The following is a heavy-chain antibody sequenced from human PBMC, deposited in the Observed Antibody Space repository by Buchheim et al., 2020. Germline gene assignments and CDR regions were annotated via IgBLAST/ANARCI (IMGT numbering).Heavy chain of an antibody. CDR2: INPNSGGT. J-gene: IGHJ4*02. Sequence: QVQLVQSGAEVKKPGASVKVSCKASGYTFTGYYMHWVRQAPGQGLEWMGWINPNSGGTTYAQKFQGWVTMTRDTSFSTAYMELSRLRSDDTAVYYCARSYYYDSSGYLFDYWGQGTL. CDR3: ARSYYYDSSGYLFDY. CDR1: GYTFTGYY. D-gene: IGHD3-22*01. V-gene: IGHV1-2*04.